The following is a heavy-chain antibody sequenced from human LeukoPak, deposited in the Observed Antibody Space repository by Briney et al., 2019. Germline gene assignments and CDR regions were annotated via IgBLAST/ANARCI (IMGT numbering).Heavy chain of an antibody. D-gene: IGHD5-12*01. Sequence: PGGSLRLSCAASGFTFSNYAMSWVRQAPGTGLEWVSVIYDGGHTYYADSVKGRFTISRDNSENTLYLQMNSLRGQDTAVYYCAGATHAYSGYNHWGQGVLVTVSS. CDR3: AGATHAYSGYNH. CDR2: IYDGGHT. V-gene: IGHV3-66*01. CDR1: GFTFSNYA. J-gene: IGHJ4*02.